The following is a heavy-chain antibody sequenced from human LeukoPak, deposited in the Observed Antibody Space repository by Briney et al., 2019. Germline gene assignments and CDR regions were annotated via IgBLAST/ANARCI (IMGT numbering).Heavy chain of an antibody. Sequence: ASVKVSCKVSGYTLTELSMHWVRQAPGQGLEWMGWIYPNSGGTNYAQKFRGRVTMTRDTSISTVYMELSRLRFDDTALYYCAREATAGGYWGQGTLVTVSS. J-gene: IGHJ4*02. CDR2: IYPNSGGT. CDR1: GYTLTELS. V-gene: IGHV1-2*02. D-gene: IGHD1-26*01. CDR3: AREATAGGY.